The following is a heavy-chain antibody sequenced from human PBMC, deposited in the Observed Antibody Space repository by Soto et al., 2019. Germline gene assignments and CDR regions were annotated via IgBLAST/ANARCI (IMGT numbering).Heavy chain of an antibody. Sequence: GGSLRLSCAASGFSVSTNYMSWVRQAPGKGLEWVSIIYAGGTTYYADSVKGRFTISRDISKNTVYLQMNSLRADDTATYLCAKGGTSSGRYYWGQGTLVTVSS. CDR1: GFSVSTNY. CDR2: IYAGGTT. D-gene: IGHD6-19*01. V-gene: IGHV3-53*01. J-gene: IGHJ4*02. CDR3: AKGGTSSGRYY.